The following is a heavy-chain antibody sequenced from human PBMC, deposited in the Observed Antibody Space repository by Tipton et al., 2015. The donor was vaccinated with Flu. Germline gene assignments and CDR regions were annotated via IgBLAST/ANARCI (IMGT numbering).Heavy chain of an antibody. V-gene: IGHV3-7*01. J-gene: IGHJ4*02. CDR1: GFSLSSYW. D-gene: IGHD1-14*01. CDR3: GRAIGGSNSY. CDR2: INQDGSVI. Sequence: SLRLSCAASGFSLSSYWVSWVRQAPGKGLEWVANINQDGSVIYYVDSVRGRFTISRDNAKNSLYLQMNSLRGEDSAVYYCGRAIGGSNSYWGQGTLVTVSS.